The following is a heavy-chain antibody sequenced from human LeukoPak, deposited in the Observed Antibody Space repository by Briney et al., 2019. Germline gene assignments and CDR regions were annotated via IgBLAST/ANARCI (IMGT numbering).Heavy chain of an antibody. V-gene: IGHV5-51*01. CDR3: ARQVLGDFWSGYPHHDAFDI. Sequence: GESLKISCKGSGYSFTSYWIGWVRQMPGKGLEWMGIIYPGDSDTRYSPSFQGQVTISADKSISTAYLQWSSLKASDTAMYYCARQVLGDFWSGYPHHDAFDIWGQGTMVTVSS. CDR1: GYSFTSYW. J-gene: IGHJ3*02. D-gene: IGHD3-3*01. CDR2: IYPGDSDT.